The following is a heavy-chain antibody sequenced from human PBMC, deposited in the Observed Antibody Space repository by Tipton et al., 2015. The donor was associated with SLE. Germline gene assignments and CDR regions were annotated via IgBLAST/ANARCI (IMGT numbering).Heavy chain of an antibody. V-gene: IGHV1-18*01. CDR3: ATGGTPTTPHMDV. CDR1: GYTLINNG. J-gene: IGHJ6*03. CDR2: IAPYNVFT. D-gene: IGHD1-1*01. Sequence: QLVQSGAELRKPGASVKVSCKASGYTLINNGISWVRQAPGQGLEWMGLIAPYNVFTNKKLQARLTLTTDTSTNTAYMELMSLKSDGTAVYYCATGGTPTTPHMDVWGKEAAVTVSS.